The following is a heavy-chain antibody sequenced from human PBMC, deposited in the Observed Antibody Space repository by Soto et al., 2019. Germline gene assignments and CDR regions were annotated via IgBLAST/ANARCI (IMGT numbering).Heavy chain of an antibody. D-gene: IGHD2-2*01. CDR1: GFTFSSYG. Sequence: GGSLRLSCAASGFTFSSYGMHWVRQAPGKGLEWVSAITGGGSDTYYLDSVKGRFTISRDNSKNTLYLQMNSLRAEDTAICYCAKLGSSTWSPHYYFDYWGQGTLVTVSS. CDR2: ITGGGSDT. V-gene: IGHV3-23*01. CDR3: AKLGSSTWSPHYYFDY. J-gene: IGHJ4*02.